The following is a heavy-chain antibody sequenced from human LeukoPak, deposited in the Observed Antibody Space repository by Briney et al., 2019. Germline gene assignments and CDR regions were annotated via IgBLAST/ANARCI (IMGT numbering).Heavy chain of an antibody. CDR2: INTDGSDT. CDR3: ARNNWGIDD. D-gene: IGHD7-27*01. Sequence: GESLRLSCAASGFTFSNHWMHWVRQVSGKGLVWVSRINTDGSDTSYADSVEGRFTISRDNARNTLYLQMNSLRPEDTAVDYCARNNWGIDDWGQGTLVTVSS. V-gene: IGHV3-74*01. CDR1: GFTFSNHW. J-gene: IGHJ4*02.